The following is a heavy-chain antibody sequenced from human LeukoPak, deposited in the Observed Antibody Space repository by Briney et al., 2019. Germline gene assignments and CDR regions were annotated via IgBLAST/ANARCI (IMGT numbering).Heavy chain of an antibody. CDR2: INHSGST. V-gene: IGHV4-34*01. Sequence: SETLSLTCAVYGGSFSGYYWSWIRQPPGKGLEWIGKINHSGSTNYNPSLKSRVTISVDTSKNQFSLKLSSVTAADTAVYYCATSGWYLLPGVYWGQGTLVTVSS. D-gene: IGHD6-19*01. J-gene: IGHJ4*02. CDR3: ATSGWYLLPGVY. CDR1: GGSFSGYY.